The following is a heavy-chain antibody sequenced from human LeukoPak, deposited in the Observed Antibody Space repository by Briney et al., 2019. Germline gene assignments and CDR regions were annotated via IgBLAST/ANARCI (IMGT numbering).Heavy chain of an antibody. Sequence: GGSLRLSCAASGFTFSSYSMNWVRQAPGKGLEWVSSISSSSSYIYYADSVKGRFTISRGNAKNSLYLQMNSLRAEDTAVYYCAREGPYSYGPGDAFDIWGLGTMVTVSS. J-gene: IGHJ3*02. V-gene: IGHV3-21*01. CDR2: ISSSSSYI. CDR3: AREGPYSYGPGDAFDI. CDR1: GFTFSSYS. D-gene: IGHD5-18*01.